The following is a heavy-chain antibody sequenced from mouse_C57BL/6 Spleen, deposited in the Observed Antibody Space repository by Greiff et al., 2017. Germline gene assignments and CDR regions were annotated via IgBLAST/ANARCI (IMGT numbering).Heavy chain of an antibody. CDR3: ARDGAQSFAY. V-gene: IGHV1-18*01. Sequence: VQLQQSGPELVKPGASVKIPCKASGYTFTDYNMDWVQQSPGKSLEWIGDINPNNGGTIYNQKFKSKATLTVDTSSSTAYMGLRSLTSEDTAVYCCARDGAQSFAYWGQGTLVTVSA. CDR2: INPNNGGT. CDR1: GYTFTDYN. D-gene: IGHD6-1*01. J-gene: IGHJ3*01.